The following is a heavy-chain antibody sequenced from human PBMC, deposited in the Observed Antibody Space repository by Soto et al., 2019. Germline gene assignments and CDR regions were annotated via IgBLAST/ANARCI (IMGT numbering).Heavy chain of an antibody. CDR2: IYFRGKT. J-gene: IGHJ4*02. V-gene: IGHV4-39*01. CDR1: GVSISSSSYY. CDR3: ARHGSY. Sequence: QLQLQESGPGLVKPSETLSLICTVSGVSISSSSYYWGWIRQTPGKGLEWIGTIYFRGKTYYNPSLKSRLTISVDRSKNQFALNLTSVTAADTAVYYCARHGSYWGPGTLVTVSS.